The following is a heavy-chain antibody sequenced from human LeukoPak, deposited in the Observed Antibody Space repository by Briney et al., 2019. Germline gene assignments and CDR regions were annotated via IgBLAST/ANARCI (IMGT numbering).Heavy chain of an antibody. CDR3: ARGSVSVAGDWFDP. V-gene: IGHV1-2*02. J-gene: IGHJ5*02. CDR2: INPNSGGT. D-gene: IGHD6-19*01. Sequence: VASVKVSCKASGYTFTGYYMHWVRQAPGQGLEWMGWINPNSGGTNYAQKFQGRVTMTRDTSISTAYMELSRLRSDDTAVYYCARGSVSVAGDWFDPWGQGTLVTVSS. CDR1: GYTFTGYY.